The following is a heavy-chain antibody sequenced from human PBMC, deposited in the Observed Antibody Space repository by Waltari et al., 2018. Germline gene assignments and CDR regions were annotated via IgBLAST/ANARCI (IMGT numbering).Heavy chain of an antibody. CDR2: ISGSGGST. CDR1: GFTFSSYA. D-gene: IGHD4-17*01. CDR3: AKALTYGGVFDY. V-gene: IGHV3-23*01. Sequence: EVQLLESGGGLVQPGGSLRLSCAASGFTFSSYAMSWVRQAPGKGLEWVSAISGSGGSTYYADAVKGRFTISRDKSKNTLYLQMNSLRAEDTAVYYCAKALTYGGVFDYWGQGTLVTVSS. J-gene: IGHJ4*02.